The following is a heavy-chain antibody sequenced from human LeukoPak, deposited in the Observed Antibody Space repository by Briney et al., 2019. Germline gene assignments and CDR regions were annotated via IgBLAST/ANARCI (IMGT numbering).Heavy chain of an antibody. Sequence: GASVKVSCKASGYTFTNYYIHWVRQAPGQGLEWMGLINPGGDNTNYAQNLQGRVTMTRDTSAGTVYMELSSLRSEDTAIYYCARIRDGYNDAYDIWGQGTVVTVPS. J-gene: IGHJ3*02. CDR1: GYTFTNYY. V-gene: IGHV1-46*04. CDR2: INPGGDNT. CDR3: ARIRDGYNDAYDI. D-gene: IGHD5-24*01.